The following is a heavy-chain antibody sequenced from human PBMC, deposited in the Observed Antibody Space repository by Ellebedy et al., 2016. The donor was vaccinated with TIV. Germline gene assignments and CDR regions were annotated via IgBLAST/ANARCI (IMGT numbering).Heavy chain of an antibody. V-gene: IGHV1-69*04. CDR3: AREEGVTILRGLRVDQ. Sequence: QKFQGRVTISADKSTSTVYMELSSLRSEDTAIYYCAREEGVTILRGLRVDQWGQGTLVTVSS. D-gene: IGHD3-10*01. J-gene: IGHJ4*02.